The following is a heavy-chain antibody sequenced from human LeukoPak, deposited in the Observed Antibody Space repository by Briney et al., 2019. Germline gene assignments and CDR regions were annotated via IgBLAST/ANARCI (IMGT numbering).Heavy chain of an antibody. CDR1: GGTFSSYA. D-gene: IGHD1-26*01. J-gene: IGHJ5*02. CDR2: ISAYNGNT. Sequence: ASVKVSCKASGGTFSSYAISWVRQAPGQGLEWMGWISAYNGNTNYAQKLQGRVTMTTDTSTSTAYMELRSLRSDDTAVYYCARGELPRNWFDPWGQGTLVTVSS. CDR3: ARGELPRNWFDP. V-gene: IGHV1-18*01.